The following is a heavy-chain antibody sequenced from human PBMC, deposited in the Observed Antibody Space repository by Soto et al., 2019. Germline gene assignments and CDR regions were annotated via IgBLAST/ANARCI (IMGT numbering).Heavy chain of an antibody. Sequence: EVQLLESGGGLVQPGGSLRLSCAASGFTFSSYAMSWVRQAPGKGLEWVSAISGSGGSTYYADSVKGRFTISRDNSKNTLYLQMNSLRAEDTAVYYCTSWGVVIIQRREFDYWGQGTLVTVSS. CDR2: ISGSGGST. V-gene: IGHV3-23*01. CDR3: TSWGVVIIQRREFDY. CDR1: GFTFSSYA. J-gene: IGHJ4*02. D-gene: IGHD3-3*01.